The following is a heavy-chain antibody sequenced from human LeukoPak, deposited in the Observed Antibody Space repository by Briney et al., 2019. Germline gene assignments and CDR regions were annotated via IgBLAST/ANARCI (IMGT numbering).Heavy chain of an antibody. CDR2: IYYNGNT. Sequence: SETLSLTCTLSGGSINNYYWSWIRQPPGKGLEWIGYIYYNGNTNYNPSLKSRVTISVDTSKNQFSLKLSSVTAADTAVYYCASGTTVTPYYFDYWGQGTLVTVSS. J-gene: IGHJ4*02. CDR1: GGSINNYY. D-gene: IGHD4-17*01. V-gene: IGHV4-59*01. CDR3: ASGTTVTPYYFDY.